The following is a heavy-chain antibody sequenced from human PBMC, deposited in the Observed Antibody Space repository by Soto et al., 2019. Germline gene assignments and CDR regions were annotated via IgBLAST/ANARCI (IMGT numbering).Heavy chain of an antibody. D-gene: IGHD6-13*01. J-gene: IGHJ5*02. CDR3: ARVSSPYSSSWSKEGNWFDP. Sequence: ASVKVSCKASDYTFTSYGISWVRQAPGQGLEWMGWISAYNGNTNYAQKLQGRVTMTTDTSTSTAYMELRSLRSDDTAVYYCARVSSPYSSSWSKEGNWFDPWGQGTLVTVSS. CDR1: DYTFTSYG. CDR2: ISAYNGNT. V-gene: IGHV1-18*01.